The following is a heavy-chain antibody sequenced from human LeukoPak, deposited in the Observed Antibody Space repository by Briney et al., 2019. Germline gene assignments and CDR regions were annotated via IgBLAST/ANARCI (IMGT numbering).Heavy chain of an antibody. Sequence: SGGSLRLSCAASGFTFSSYEMNWVRQAPGKGLEWVSYISSSGSTIYYADSVKGRFTISRDNAKNSLYLQMNSLRAEDTAVYYCARAGYRSLGYFDYWGQGTLVTVSS. CDR3: ARAGYRSLGYFDY. D-gene: IGHD2-15*01. V-gene: IGHV3-48*03. CDR2: ISSSGSTI. CDR1: GFTFSSYE. J-gene: IGHJ4*02.